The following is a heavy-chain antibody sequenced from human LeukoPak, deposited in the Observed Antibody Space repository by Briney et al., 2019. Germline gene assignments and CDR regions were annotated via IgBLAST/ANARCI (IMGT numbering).Heavy chain of an antibody. CDR2: IYYSGST. J-gene: IGHJ4*02. Sequence: SGTLSLTCTVSGGSISSSSYYWGWIRQPPGKGLEWIGSIYYSGSTYYNPSLKSRVTISVDTSKNQFSLKLSSVTAADTAVYYCASYSSGWYRDYFDYWGQGTLVTVSS. CDR1: GGSISSSSYY. V-gene: IGHV4-39*01. D-gene: IGHD6-19*01. CDR3: ASYSSGWYRDYFDY.